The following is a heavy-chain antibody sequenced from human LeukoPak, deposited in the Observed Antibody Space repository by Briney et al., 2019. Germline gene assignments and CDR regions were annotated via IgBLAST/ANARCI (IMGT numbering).Heavy chain of an antibody. Sequence: ASVKVSRKASGYTFPDYFMYWVRQAPGQGLEWMGWTNPNSGGTSSAQKFQGRVTMTRDTSTSTAYMELSRLRSDDTAVYYCTRDHCSSINCYEYNYYGMDVWGQGTTVTVSS. CDR2: TNPNSGGT. CDR1: GYTFPDYF. V-gene: IGHV1-2*02. D-gene: IGHD2-2*01. J-gene: IGHJ6*02. CDR3: TRDHCSSINCYEYNYYGMDV.